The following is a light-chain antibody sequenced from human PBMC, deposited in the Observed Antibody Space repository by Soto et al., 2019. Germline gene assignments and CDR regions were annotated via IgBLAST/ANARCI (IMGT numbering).Light chain of an antibody. J-gene: IGKJ1*01. CDR3: QHYNSYSEA. CDR1: QTISSW. CDR2: GAS. Sequence: DIQMTPSPSTLSGSVGDRVTITCRASQTISSWLAWYQQKPGKAPKLLIYGASNLESGVPSRFSGSGSGTEFTLTISSLQPDDFATYYCQHYNSYSEAFGQGTKVDIK. V-gene: IGKV1-5*01.